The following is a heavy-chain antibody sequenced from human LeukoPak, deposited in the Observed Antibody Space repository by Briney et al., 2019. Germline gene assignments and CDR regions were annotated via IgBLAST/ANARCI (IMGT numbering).Heavy chain of an antibody. Sequence: NPSETLSLTCTVSGGSISSYYWSWIRQPAGKGLEWIGRIYTSGSTNYNPSLKSRVTMSVDTSKNQFSLKLSSVTAADTAVYYCASSRLTSSYYDFWSGYYTFDYWGQGTLVTVTS. CDR3: ASSRLTSSYYDFWSGYYTFDY. CDR1: GGSISSYY. D-gene: IGHD3-3*01. CDR2: IYTSGST. V-gene: IGHV4-4*07. J-gene: IGHJ4*02.